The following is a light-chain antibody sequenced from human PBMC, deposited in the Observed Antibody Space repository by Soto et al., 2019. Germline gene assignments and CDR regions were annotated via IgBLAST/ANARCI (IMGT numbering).Light chain of an antibody. J-gene: IGKJ1*01. Sequence: EIVMTQFPATLSVSPGERATLSCRASQSVRSNLAWYQQKPGQAPRLLIFAASTRATVIPARFRGSGSGTEFTLTISDLQSEDFAVYYCQQYSKWPRTFGNGTKVDLK. CDR3: QQYSKWPRT. CDR2: AAS. V-gene: IGKV3-15*01. CDR1: QSVRSN.